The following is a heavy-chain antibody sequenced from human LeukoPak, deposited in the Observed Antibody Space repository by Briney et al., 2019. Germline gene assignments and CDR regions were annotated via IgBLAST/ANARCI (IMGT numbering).Heavy chain of an antibody. V-gene: IGHV3-74*01. CDR2: INGDGSST. J-gene: IGHJ4*02. Sequence: GGSLRLSCAASGFTFSSYWMHWVRQVPGKGLVWVSRINGDGSSTSYADSVKGRFTISRDNAKNTLYLQMNSLRAEDTAVYYCARGLVVVTATPGYWGQGTLVTVSS. D-gene: IGHD2-21*02. CDR3: ARGLVVVTATPGY. CDR1: GFTFSSYW.